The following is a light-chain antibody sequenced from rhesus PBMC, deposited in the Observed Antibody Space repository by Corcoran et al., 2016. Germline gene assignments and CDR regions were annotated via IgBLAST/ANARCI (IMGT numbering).Light chain of an antibody. CDR2: GAS. CDR3: YQHSSGYS. Sequence: QVILTQSPATLSLSPGERATLSCRASQSVSSYLAWYQQNPGQAPRLHIYGASSRATGIPDRFRGSGYGTDFPLPISSLEPEDVGVYPCYQHSSGYSFGQGTKVEIK. CDR1: QSVSSY. V-gene: IGKV3-10*01. J-gene: IGKJ2*01.